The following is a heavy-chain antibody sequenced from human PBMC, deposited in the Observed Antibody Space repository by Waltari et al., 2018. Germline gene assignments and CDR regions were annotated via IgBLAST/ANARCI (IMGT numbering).Heavy chain of an antibody. D-gene: IGHD3-22*01. CDR1: GFTFSSYC. CDR2: ISYDGSNK. J-gene: IGHJ4*02. Sequence: QVQLVESGGGVVQPGRSLRLSCAASGFTFSSYCMHWVRQAPGKGLEWVAVISYDGSNKYYADSVKGRFTISRDNSKNTLYLQMNSLRAEDTAVYYCAKDLTMIVVVAPVWGQGTLVTVSS. CDR3: AKDLTMIVVVAPV. V-gene: IGHV3-30*18.